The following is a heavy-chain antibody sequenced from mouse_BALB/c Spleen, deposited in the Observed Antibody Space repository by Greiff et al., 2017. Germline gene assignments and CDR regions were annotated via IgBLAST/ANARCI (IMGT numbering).Heavy chain of an antibody. V-gene: IGHV5-6*01. D-gene: IGHD2-1*01. CDR1: GFTFSSYG. CDR3: ARQRNYFFDY. CDR2: ISSGGSYT. J-gene: IGHJ2*01. Sequence: EVQVVESGGDLVKPGASLKLSCAASGFTFSSYGMYWVRQTPDKRLEWVATISSGGSYTYYPDSVKGRFTISRDNAKNTQYLQMSSLKSEDTAMYYCARQRNYFFDYWGQGTTLTVSS.